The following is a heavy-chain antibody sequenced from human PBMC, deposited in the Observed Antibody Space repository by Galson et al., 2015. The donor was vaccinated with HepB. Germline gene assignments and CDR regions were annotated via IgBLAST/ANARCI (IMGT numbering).Heavy chain of an antibody. D-gene: IGHD5-12*01. Sequence: DSVKGRFTISRDNAKNSLYLQINSLRAEDTAVYYCARELGYDGFDMWGQGTLVTVSS. V-gene: IGHV3-7*01. J-gene: IGHJ3*02. CDR3: ARELGYDGFDM.